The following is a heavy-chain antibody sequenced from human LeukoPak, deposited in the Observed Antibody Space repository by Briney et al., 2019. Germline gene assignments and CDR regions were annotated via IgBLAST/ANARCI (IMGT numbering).Heavy chain of an antibody. V-gene: IGHV1-46*01. D-gene: IGHD2-2*01. CDR3: AKGVVVAPDVTPFDY. Sequence: ASVKVSCKASGYTFTSYYMHWVRQAPGQGLEWMGIINPSGGSTSYAQKFQGRVTMTRDMSTSTVYMELSSLRSEDTAVYYCAKGVVVAPDVTPFDYWGQGTLVTVSS. J-gene: IGHJ4*02. CDR1: GYTFTSYY. CDR2: INPSGGST.